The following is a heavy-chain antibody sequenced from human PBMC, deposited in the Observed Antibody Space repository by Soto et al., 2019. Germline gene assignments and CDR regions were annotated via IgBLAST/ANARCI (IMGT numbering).Heavy chain of an antibody. D-gene: IGHD3-3*01. CDR3: AKDLTDYDFWSGYLYYYYYGMDV. V-gene: IGHV3-23*01. J-gene: IGHJ6*01. CDR1: GFTFSSYA. CDR2: ISGSGGST. Sequence: EVQLLESGGGLVQPGGSLRLSCAASGFTFSSYAMSWVRQAPGKGLEWVSAISGSGGSTYYADSVKGRFTISRDNSKNTLYLQMNSLRAEDTAVYYCAKDLTDYDFWSGYLYYYYYGMDVW.